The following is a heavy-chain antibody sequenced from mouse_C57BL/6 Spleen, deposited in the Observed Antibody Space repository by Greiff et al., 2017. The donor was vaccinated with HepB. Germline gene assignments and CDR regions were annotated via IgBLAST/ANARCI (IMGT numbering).Heavy chain of an antibody. Sequence: VKLVESGAELVRPGASVKLSCKASGYTFTDYYINWVKQRPGQGLEWIARIYPGSGNTYYNEKFKGKATLTAEKSSSTAYMQLSSLTSEDSAVYFCARGGGLDYWGQGTTLTVSS. CDR3: ARGGGLDY. V-gene: IGHV1-76*01. J-gene: IGHJ2*01. CDR1: GYTFTDYY. CDR2: IYPGSGNT.